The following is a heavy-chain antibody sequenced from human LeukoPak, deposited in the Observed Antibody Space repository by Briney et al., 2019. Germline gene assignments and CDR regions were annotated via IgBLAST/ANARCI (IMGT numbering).Heavy chain of an antibody. D-gene: IGHD2-21*01. Sequence: GGSLRLSCAASGFTFRDFAMHWVRQGPGKGLEWVALMTYDGSRITYADSVKGRFTISRDNFRNTLHREMSSLRADDTAVYYCARDGVVGSRYNHYYHMDVWGKGSTVTVSS. CDR2: MTYDGSRI. CDR1: GFTFRDFA. CDR3: ARDGVVGSRYNHYYHMDV. J-gene: IGHJ6*03. V-gene: IGHV3-30*04.